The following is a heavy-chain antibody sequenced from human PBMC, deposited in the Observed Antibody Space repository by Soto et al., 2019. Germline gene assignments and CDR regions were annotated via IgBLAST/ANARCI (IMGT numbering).Heavy chain of an antibody. D-gene: IGHD1-26*01. V-gene: IGHV3-33*01. CDR2: IRFDGSNI. J-gene: IGHJ4*02. CDR1: GFTFSGYG. CDR3: ARDGVGATTYFGYFDY. Sequence: QVQLVESGGGVVQPGRSLRLSCAASGFTFSGYGMHWVRQAPGKGLEWVAIIRFDGSNIYYADSVKGRFTISRDNSKNSLSLHMSSRRAEDTAFYYCARDGVGATTYFGYFDYWGQGPLVTVAS.